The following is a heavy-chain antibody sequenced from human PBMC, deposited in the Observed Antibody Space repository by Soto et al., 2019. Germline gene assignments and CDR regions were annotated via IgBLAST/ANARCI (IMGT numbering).Heavy chain of an antibody. Sequence: ASVKVSCKASGYTFTSYGISWVRQAPGQGLEWMGWISAYNGNTNYAQKLQGRVTMTTDTSTSTAYMELRSLRSDDTAVYYCARDDYSNNYYYGMDVWGQGTTVTVSS. J-gene: IGHJ6*02. V-gene: IGHV1-18*01. CDR2: ISAYNGNT. CDR1: GYTFTSYG. CDR3: ARDDYSNNYYYGMDV. D-gene: IGHD4-4*01.